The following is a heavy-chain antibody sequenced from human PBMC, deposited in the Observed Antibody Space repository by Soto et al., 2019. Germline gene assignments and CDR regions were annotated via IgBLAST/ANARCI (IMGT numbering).Heavy chain of an antibody. Sequence: GGSLRLSCAASGFTFSSYGMHWVRQAPGKGLEWVAVISYDGSNKYYADSVKGRFTISRDNSKNTLYLQMNSLRAEDTAVYYCARNGYSSGWTMWGAFDIWGQGTMVTVSS. J-gene: IGHJ3*02. V-gene: IGHV3-30*03. CDR1: GFTFSSYG. D-gene: IGHD6-19*01. CDR3: ARNGYSSGWTMWGAFDI. CDR2: ISYDGSNK.